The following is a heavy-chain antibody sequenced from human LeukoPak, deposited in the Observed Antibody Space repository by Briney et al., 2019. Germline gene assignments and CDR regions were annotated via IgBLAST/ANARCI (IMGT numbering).Heavy chain of an antibody. J-gene: IGHJ4*02. CDR1: GFTFSTYA. Sequence: GGSLRLSCAASGFTFSTYARSWVRRAQGKGLEWFSAISVSGGSTYYADSVKGRFTISRDNSKNTLSLQMNSLRAEDTAVYYCAKRSDSGRYSAIDSWGQGTLVTVSS. CDR2: ISVSGGST. D-gene: IGHD1-26*01. CDR3: AKRSDSGRYSAIDS. V-gene: IGHV3-23*01.